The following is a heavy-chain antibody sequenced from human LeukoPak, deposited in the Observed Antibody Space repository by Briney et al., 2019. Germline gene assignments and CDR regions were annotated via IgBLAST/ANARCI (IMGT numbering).Heavy chain of an antibody. D-gene: IGHD2-8*01. CDR3: ARVMVYADYYYYGMDV. Sequence: GASVKVSCKVSGYTLTELSMHWVRQAPGKGLEWMGWINPNSGGTNYAQKFQGRVTMTRDTSISTAYMELSRLRSDDTAVYYCARVMVYADYYYYGMDVWGQGTTVTVSS. CDR2: INPNSGGT. CDR1: GYTLTELS. J-gene: IGHJ6*02. V-gene: IGHV1-2*02.